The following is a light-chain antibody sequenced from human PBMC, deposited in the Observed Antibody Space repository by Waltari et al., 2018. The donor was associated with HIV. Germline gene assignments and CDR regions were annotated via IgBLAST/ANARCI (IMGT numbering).Light chain of an antibody. V-gene: IGKV2-30*01. CDR1: PSLVYRDGNTY. J-gene: IGKJ3*01. CDR3: MQGTNWPGT. Sequence: VVMPPSPLYLPVTLGQSASISCSTSPSLVYRDGNTYLNWFQQRPGQSPRRLIYRVSTRDSGVPNRFSGSGSGTDFTLKISRVEAEDLGVYYCMQGTNWPGTFGPGTRVDIK. CDR2: RVS.